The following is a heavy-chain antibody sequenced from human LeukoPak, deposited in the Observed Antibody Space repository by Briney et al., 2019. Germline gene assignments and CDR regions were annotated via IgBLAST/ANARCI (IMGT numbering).Heavy chain of an antibody. Sequence: GASVKVSCKASGYTFTSYGISWVRQAPGQGREWMGWISAYNGNTNYAQKLQGRVTMTTDTSTSTAYMELRSQRSDDTAVYYCARDGRRYCSSTSCPPDPWGQGTLVTVSS. CDR3: ARDGRRYCSSTSCPPDP. J-gene: IGHJ5*02. CDR1: GYTFTSYG. D-gene: IGHD2-2*01. V-gene: IGHV1-18*01. CDR2: ISAYNGNT.